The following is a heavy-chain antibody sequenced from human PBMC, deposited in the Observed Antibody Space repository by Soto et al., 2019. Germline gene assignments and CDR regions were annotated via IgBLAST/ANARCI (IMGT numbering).Heavy chain of an antibody. CDR3: ARDTDGLHY. CDR2: IVGDGTTT. J-gene: IGHJ4*02. CDR1: GFTFSSYW. Sequence: GGSLRLSCAASGFTFSSYWMHWVRQAPGSGLVWISRIVGDGTTTNYADSVKGRFTISRDNAKNTLYLQMNSLRAEDTALYYCARDTDGLHYWGQGTMVTVSS. V-gene: IGHV3-74*01.